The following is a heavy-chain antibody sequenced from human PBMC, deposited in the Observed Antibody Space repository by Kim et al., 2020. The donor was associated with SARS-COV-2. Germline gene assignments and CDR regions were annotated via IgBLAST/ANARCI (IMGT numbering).Heavy chain of an antibody. CDR2: INQDGGVK. V-gene: IGHV3-7*03. J-gene: IGHJ3*02. CDR1: GFTVSHYW. D-gene: IGHD2-21*02. CDR3: ASEAVVVTASGAFDI. Sequence: GGSLRLSCAASGFTVSHYWMTWVRQAPGKGLEWVANINQDGGVKQYVDSVKGRFTISRDNAKNSLFLQMNSLRAEDTAVYYCASEAVVVTASGAFDIWGQGTMVTVSS.